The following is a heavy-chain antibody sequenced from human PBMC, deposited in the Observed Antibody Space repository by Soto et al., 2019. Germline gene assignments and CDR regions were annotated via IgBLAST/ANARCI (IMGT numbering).Heavy chain of an antibody. D-gene: IGHD3-22*01. CDR2: IIPIFGTA. Sequence: SVKVSCKASGGTFSSYAISWVRQAPGQGLEWMGGIIPIFGTANYAQKFQGRVTITADKSTSTAYMELSSLRSEDTAVYYCARAPNYYDSSGYYYPSDYCGQGTLVTVSS. J-gene: IGHJ4*02. V-gene: IGHV1-69*06. CDR1: GGTFSSYA. CDR3: ARAPNYYDSSGYYYPSDY.